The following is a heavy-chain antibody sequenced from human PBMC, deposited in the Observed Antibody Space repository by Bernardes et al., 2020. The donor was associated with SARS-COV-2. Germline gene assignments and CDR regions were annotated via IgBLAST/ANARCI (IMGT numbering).Heavy chain of an antibody. D-gene: IGHD2-8*02. CDR2: ITQSGST. Sequence: SQSLSLTCAVYGGSLSDYSWSWIRQAPGKGLERMGEITQSGSTKYNPSLGRRLTISFDTPKNQVSLKLSSVTAADTAVYYCARGASGVDMMLVVMGFSYYFYSWGQGPPVTVSS. V-gene: IGHV4-34*01. CDR3: ARGASGVDMMLVVMGFSYYFYS. CDR1: GGSLSDYS. J-gene: IGHJ4*02.